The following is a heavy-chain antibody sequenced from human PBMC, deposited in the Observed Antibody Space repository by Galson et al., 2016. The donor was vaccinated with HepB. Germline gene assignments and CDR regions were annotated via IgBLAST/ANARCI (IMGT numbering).Heavy chain of an antibody. D-gene: IGHD5-12*01. CDR2: IKEDGSET. J-gene: IGHJ3*02. CDR3: VGSAYSGYGRLLDAFDI. V-gene: IGHV3-7*03. CDR1: GFTFRTYW. Sequence: SLRLSCATSGFTFRTYWMSWIRQAPGKGLEWVTNIKEDGSETYYADSVKGRFTVSRDNANNSLFLQMDSLRVEDTAVYYCVGSAYSGYGRLLDAFDIWGQGTMVTVSS.